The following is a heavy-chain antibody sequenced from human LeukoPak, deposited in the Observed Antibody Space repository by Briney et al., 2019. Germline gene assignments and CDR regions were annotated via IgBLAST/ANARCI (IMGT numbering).Heavy chain of an antibody. D-gene: IGHD2-15*01. J-gene: IGHJ4*02. CDR1: GYTFTSYY. V-gene: IGHV1-69-2*01. CDR3: ATAPRYCSGGSCYFYY. CDR2: VDPEDGET. Sequence: ASVKVSCKASGYTFTSYYMHWVQQAPGKGLEWMGLVDPEDGETIYAEKFQGRVTITADTSTDTAYTELSSLRSEDTAVYYCATAPRYCSGGSCYFYYWGQGTLVTVSS.